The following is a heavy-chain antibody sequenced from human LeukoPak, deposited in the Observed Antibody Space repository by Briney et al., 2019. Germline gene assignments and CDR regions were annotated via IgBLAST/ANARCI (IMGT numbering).Heavy chain of an antibody. D-gene: IGHD3-22*01. CDR1: GFTFSSYA. V-gene: IGHV3-23*01. J-gene: IGHJ3*02. Sequence: GGSLRPSCAASGFTFSSYAMSWVRQAPGKGLEWVSAISGSGGSTYYADSVKGRFTISRDNSKNTLYLQMNSLRAEDTAVYYCAPPTPVSGLFDIWGQGTMVTVSS. CDR2: ISGSGGST. CDR3: APPTPVSGLFDI.